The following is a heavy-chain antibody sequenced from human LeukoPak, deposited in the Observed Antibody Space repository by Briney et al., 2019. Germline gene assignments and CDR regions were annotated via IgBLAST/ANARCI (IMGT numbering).Heavy chain of an antibody. J-gene: IGHJ5*02. V-gene: IGHV4-31*03. D-gene: IGHD3-10*01. CDR3: ARGRRKYYGSGSFSEPWFDP. CDR2: IYYSGST. CDR1: GGSISSGGYY. Sequence: SETLSLTCTVSGGSISSGGYYWSWIRQHPEKGLEWIGYIYYSGSTYYNPSLKSRVTISVDTSKNQFSLKLSSVTAADTAVYYCARGRRKYYGSGSFSEPWFDPRGQGTLVTVSS.